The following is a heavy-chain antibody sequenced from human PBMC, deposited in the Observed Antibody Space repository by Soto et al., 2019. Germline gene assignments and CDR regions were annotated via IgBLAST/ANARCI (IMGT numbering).Heavy chain of an antibody. V-gene: IGHV3-30*03. Sequence: GGSLRLSCAASGFTFSSYGMHWVRQAPGKGLEWVAVISYDGSNKYYEDSVKGRVTISRNNSKNTLYLQMNSLRAEDTAVYYCAITAAGPWYYGMDVWGQGTTVTVSS. CDR1: GFTFSSYG. CDR3: AITAAGPWYYGMDV. CDR2: ISYDGSNK. J-gene: IGHJ6*02. D-gene: IGHD6-13*01.